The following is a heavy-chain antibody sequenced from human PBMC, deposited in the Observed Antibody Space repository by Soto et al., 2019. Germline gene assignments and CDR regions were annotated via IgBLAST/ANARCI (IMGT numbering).Heavy chain of an antibody. CDR1: EFTFNDYI. J-gene: IGHJ4*02. CDR2: TRNKANGYTT. V-gene: IGHV3-72*01. D-gene: IGHD6-13*01. Sequence: GGSLSLSCVVSEFTFNDYIMDWVRQAPGKGLEWVGRTRNKANGYTTEYAASVKGRFSVSRDEPKNSFFLQMNSLKTEDTAVYYCVATATGSCFDYWGQGTMVTVSS. CDR3: VATATGSCFDY.